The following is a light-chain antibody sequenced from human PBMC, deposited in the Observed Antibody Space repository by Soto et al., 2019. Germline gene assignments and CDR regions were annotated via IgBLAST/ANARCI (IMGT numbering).Light chain of an antibody. J-gene: IGKJ4*01. CDR1: QSFSSY. CDR2: DAS. Sequence: EFVFTQSPCTLSLSPGERATLSCRASQSFSSYLACYQQKPGQAPRLLIYDASNRATGIPARFSGSGSGTDFTLTISSLEPEDFAVYYCQQRSNWLTFGGGTKVDIK. CDR3: QQRSNWLT. V-gene: IGKV3-11*01.